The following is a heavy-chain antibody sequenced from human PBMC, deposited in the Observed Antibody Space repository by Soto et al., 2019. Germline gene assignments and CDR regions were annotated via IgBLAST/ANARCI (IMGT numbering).Heavy chain of an antibody. Sequence: EVQLVESGGGLVQPGGSLRLSCAASGFTFSSYSMNWVRQAPGKGLEWVSYICSSSSTIYYADSVKGRFTISRDNAKNSLYLQMNSLRAEDTAVYYCARGAYLNWFDPWGQGTLVTVSS. CDR3: ARGAYLNWFDP. CDR2: ICSSSSTI. CDR1: GFTFSSYS. V-gene: IGHV3-48*01. J-gene: IGHJ5*02.